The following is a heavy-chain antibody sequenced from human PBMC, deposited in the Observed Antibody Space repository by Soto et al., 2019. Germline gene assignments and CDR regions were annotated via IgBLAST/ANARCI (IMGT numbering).Heavy chain of an antibody. V-gene: IGHV3-23*01. CDR3: VKDEGGSDALWKFH. Sequence: PGGSLRLSCAASGFAFGSYAMSWVRQAPGKGLEWVSGISSSGGGTYYADSVKGRFTVSRDNSKNTLYQQMNSLRVEDTAVYFCVKDEGGSDALWKFHWGQGALVTVSS. J-gene: IGHJ4*02. CDR2: ISSSGGGT. CDR1: GFAFGSYA. D-gene: IGHD3-3*01.